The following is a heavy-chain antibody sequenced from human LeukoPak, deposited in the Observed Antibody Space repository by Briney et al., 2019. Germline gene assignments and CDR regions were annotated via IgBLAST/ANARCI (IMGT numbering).Heavy chain of an antibody. CDR2: ITGSGTI. CDR3: ARGKVD. J-gene: IGHJ4*02. Sequence: GGSLRLSCAAPGFTFSSYDMNWARQAPGEGPESVSHITGSGTIYYADSVKGRFTVSRDIAKNSLYLQMNGLRDEDTAVYYCARGKVDWGQGTLVTVSS. V-gene: IGHV3-48*02. CDR1: GFTFSSYD.